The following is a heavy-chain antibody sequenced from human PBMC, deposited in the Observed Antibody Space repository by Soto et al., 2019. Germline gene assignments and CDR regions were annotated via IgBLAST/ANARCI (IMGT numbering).Heavy chain of an antibody. CDR3: TRVRRYYDSSGLDY. J-gene: IGHJ4*02. CDR2: ISGGGGSTI. CDR1: GFTWSDYY. Sequence: GRSLSVRSGVFGFTWSDYYVSWIRQAPGKGLEWVSYISGGGGSTIQYADSVKGRFTISRDNDKNSLYLQMNSLRVADTAVYYCTRVRRYYDSSGLDYWGQGTPVTVSS. D-gene: IGHD3-22*01. V-gene: IGHV3-11*04.